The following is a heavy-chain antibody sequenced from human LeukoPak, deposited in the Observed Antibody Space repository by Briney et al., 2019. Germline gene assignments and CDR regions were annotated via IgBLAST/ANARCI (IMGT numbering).Heavy chain of an antibody. V-gene: IGHV3-23*01. CDR1: GFTFSSYA. CDR3: AKDPVASPDAFDI. CDR2: ISGSGGST. Sequence: GGSLRLSCAASGFTFSSYAMSWVCQAPGKGLEWVSAISGSGGSTYYADSVKGRFTISRDNSKNTLYLQMNSLRAEDTAVYYCAKDPVASPDAFDIWGQGTMVTVSS. J-gene: IGHJ3*02. D-gene: IGHD2-2*01.